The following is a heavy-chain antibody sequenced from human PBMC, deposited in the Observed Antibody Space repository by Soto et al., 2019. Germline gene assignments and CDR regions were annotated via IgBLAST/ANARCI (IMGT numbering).Heavy chain of an antibody. J-gene: IGHJ4*02. CDR3: ARKVSVVATHRSYFHD. Sequence: EVQLLESGGALVQPGGSLRLSCAASGFSFASCAMNWVRQAPGKGLEWVATIHGGGDATYYADSVKGRFTIARDNSKNTLYPQMYSLGEEDTGVYFCARKVSVVATHRSYFHDGCQGSLVTVSS. V-gene: IGHV3-23*01. D-gene: IGHD2-2*01. CDR2: IHGGGDAT. CDR1: GFSFASCA.